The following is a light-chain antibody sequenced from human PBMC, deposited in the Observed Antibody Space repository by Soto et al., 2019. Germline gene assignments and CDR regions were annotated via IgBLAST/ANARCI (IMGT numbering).Light chain of an antibody. V-gene: IGLV1-51*01. CDR2: DNN. CDR3: GKWDSSLSAYV. Sequence: QSVLTPPPSVSAAPGQKVTISCSVSSSNIGNNYVSWYQQLPGTAPKLLIYDNNKRPSGIPDRFSGSKSGTSATLGITGIQTGDEADYYCGKWDSSLSAYVFGTGTKLTVL. J-gene: IGLJ1*01. CDR1: SSNIGNNY.